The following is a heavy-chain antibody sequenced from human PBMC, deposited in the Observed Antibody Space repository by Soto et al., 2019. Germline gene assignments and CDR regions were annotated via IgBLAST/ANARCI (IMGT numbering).Heavy chain of an antibody. J-gene: IGHJ4*02. D-gene: IGHD3-22*01. CDR2: IYYTGTT. Sequence: SETLSLTCVVSGGPVSGDDLYWTWIRQHPGRGLEWIGYIYYTGTTHYSPSLQSRVTMSVDTSKNQISLTLTSLTPADTAVYFCARLYTYGYYHFDHWGQGTLVTVSS. CDR3: ARLYTYGYYHFDH. V-gene: IGHV4-31*02. CDR1: GGPVSGDDLY.